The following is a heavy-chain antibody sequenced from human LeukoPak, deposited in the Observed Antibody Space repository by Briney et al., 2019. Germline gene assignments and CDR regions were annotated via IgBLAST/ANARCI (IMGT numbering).Heavy chain of an antibody. Sequence: SATLSLTCAVSGYSISSGYYWAWIRQPPGKGLEGIGSIYHSGSTYYNPSLKSRGTISVDTSKNQFSLKLSSVTAADTAVYYCARGDDSSGWYEAWFDPWGQGTLVTVSS. CDR3: ARGDDSSGWYEAWFDP. CDR2: IYHSGST. D-gene: IGHD6-19*01. CDR1: GYSISSGYY. J-gene: IGHJ5*02. V-gene: IGHV4-38-2*01.